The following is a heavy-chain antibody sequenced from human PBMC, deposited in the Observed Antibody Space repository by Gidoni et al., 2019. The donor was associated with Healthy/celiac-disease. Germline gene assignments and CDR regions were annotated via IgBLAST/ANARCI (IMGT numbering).Heavy chain of an antibody. CDR1: GFTFSSYG. Sequence: QVQLVESGGGVVQPGRPLRLSCAASGFTFSSYGIHWVRQAPGKGLEWVAVISYDGSNKYYADSGNGRFTISRDNSKNTLYLQMNSLRAEDTAVYYCAKCLEQSYYYYGMDVWGQGTTVTVSS. V-gene: IGHV3-30*18. CDR2: ISYDGSNK. CDR3: AKCLEQSYYYYGMDV. J-gene: IGHJ6*02.